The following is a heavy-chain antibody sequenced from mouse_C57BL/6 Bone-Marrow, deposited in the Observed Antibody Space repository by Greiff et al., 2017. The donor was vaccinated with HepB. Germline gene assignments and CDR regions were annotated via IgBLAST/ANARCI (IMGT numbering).Heavy chain of an antibody. D-gene: IGHD1-1*01. CDR3: TTYYYGSSPLYAMDY. CDR2: IDPENGDT. J-gene: IGHJ4*01. Sequence: VHVKQPGAELVRPGASVKLSCTASGFNIKDDYMHWVKQRPEQGLEWIGWIDPENGDTEYASKFQGKATITADTSSNTAYLQLSSLTSEDTAVYYCTTYYYGSSPLYAMDYWGQGTSVTVSS. V-gene: IGHV14-4*01. CDR1: GFNIKDDY.